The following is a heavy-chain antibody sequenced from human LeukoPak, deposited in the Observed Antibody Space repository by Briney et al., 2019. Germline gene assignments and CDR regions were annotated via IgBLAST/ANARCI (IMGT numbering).Heavy chain of an antibody. J-gene: IGHJ4*02. V-gene: IGHV4-39*07. D-gene: IGHD3-22*01. CDR1: GGSISSATSF. CDR2: IYYSGST. CDR3: ARLDSSGYYVDY. Sequence: SETLSLTCAVSGGSISSATSFWGWIRQPPGKGLEWIGRIYYSGSTFYNPSLKSRVTISVDTSKNQFSLKLSSVTAADTAVYYCARLDSSGYYVDYWGQGTLVTVSS.